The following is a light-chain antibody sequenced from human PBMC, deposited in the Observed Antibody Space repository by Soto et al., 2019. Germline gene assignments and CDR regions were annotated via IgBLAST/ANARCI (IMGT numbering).Light chain of an antibody. CDR2: GAS. CDR3: PQYGSSLFT. Sequence: EIVLTQSPGTLSLSPGERATLSCRASQSVSSSYLAWYQQKPGQAPRLLIYGASSRATGIPDRFSGSGSGTGFTLTTSRLEPEDFAVYYCPQYGSSLFTFGPETKVDIK. V-gene: IGKV3-20*01. J-gene: IGKJ3*01. CDR1: QSVSSSY.